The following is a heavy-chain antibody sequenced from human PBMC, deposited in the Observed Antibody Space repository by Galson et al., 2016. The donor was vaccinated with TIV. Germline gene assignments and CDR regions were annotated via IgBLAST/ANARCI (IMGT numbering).Heavy chain of an antibody. D-gene: IGHD2-21*01. CDR3: ARALQDWWGSPEWFDP. Sequence: SVKVSCKASGGTFSNYAVSWVRQAPGQGLEWMGRIIPILGLTNYPQKFQGRVTISADESTTTAYMELSSLRSEDTAVYYCARALQDWWGSPEWFDPWGQGTLVTVSS. J-gene: IGHJ5*02. CDR2: IIPILGLT. CDR1: GGTFSNYA. V-gene: IGHV1-69*04.